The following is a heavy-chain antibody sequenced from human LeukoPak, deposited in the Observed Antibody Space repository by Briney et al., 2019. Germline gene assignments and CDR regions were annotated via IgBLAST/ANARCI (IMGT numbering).Heavy chain of an antibody. J-gene: IGHJ3*02. CDR1: GYTFTSYG. CDR2: ISAYNGNT. Sequence: ASVKVSCKASGYTFTSYGISWVRQAPGQGLEGMGWISAYNGNTNHAQKLQGRVTMTTDTSTSTAYMELRSLRSDDTAVYYCARSFNRGAMIVVRPGAFDIWGQGTMVTVSS. CDR3: ARSFNRGAMIVVRPGAFDI. V-gene: IGHV1-18*01. D-gene: IGHD3-22*01.